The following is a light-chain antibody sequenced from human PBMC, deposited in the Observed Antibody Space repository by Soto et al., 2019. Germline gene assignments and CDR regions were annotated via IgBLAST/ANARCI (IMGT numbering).Light chain of an antibody. J-gene: IGKJ1*01. CDR3: QQYNTLPLT. CDR2: GAS. CDR1: QSVSSN. V-gene: IGKV3D-15*01. Sequence: EIVMTQSPATLSVSPGERATLSCRASQSVSSNVAWYQQKPGQAPRLLIYGASIRATGIPARFSGSGPGTAFSRTISSLQSEDFAVYDCQQYNTLPLTFGQGTKVEIK.